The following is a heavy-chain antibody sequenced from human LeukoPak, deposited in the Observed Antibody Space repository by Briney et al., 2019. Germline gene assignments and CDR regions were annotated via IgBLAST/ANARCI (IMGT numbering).Heavy chain of an antibody. V-gene: IGHV1-2*02. D-gene: IGHD5-18*01. CDR1: GYTFTGYY. Sequence: ASVKVSCKASGYTFTGYYMHWVRQAPGQGLEWMGWINPNSGGTNYAQKFQGRVTMTRDTSISTAYMERSRLRSDDTAVYYCARARYNYGSNWFDPWGQGTLVTVSS. CDR3: ARARYNYGSNWFDP. CDR2: INPNSGGT. J-gene: IGHJ5*02.